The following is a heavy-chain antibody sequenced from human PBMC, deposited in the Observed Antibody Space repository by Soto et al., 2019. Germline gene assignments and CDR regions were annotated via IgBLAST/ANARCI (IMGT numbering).Heavy chain of an antibody. Sequence: GXSVKVSCKASGGTFGSYAISWVRQAPGQGLEWMGGIIPIFGTANYAQKFQGRVTITADESTSTAYMELSSLRSEDTAVYYCARGQEYYGSGSYYPFDYWGQGTLVTVSS. CDR3: ARGQEYYGSGSYYPFDY. D-gene: IGHD3-10*01. V-gene: IGHV1-69*01. CDR2: IIPIFGTA. J-gene: IGHJ4*02. CDR1: GGTFGSYA.